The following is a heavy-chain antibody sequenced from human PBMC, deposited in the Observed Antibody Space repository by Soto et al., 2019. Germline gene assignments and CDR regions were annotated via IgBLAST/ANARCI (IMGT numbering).Heavy chain of an antibody. J-gene: IGHJ4*02. D-gene: IGHD3-10*01. V-gene: IGHV3-48*03. CDR1: GFSFNSHE. CDR3: ARGFYFAF. Sequence: GGSLRLSCAASGFSFNSHEMNWVRQAPGKGPELVANINRGGSTIYYADSVKGRFTISRDNAKNSLYLQMNSLRAEDTAIYYCARGFYFAFWGQGTLVTVSS. CDR2: INRGGSTI.